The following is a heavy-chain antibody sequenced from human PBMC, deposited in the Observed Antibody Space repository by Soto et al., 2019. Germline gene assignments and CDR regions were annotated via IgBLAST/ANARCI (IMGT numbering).Heavy chain of an antibody. J-gene: IGHJ4*02. CDR3: ANKRKDILTTCPFDC. V-gene: IGHV4-4*02. CDR1: GGSVSSNNW. Sequence: QVQLQESGPRLVKPSGTLSLTCAVSGGSVSSNNWWIWVRQPPGKGLEWIGEIYHSGSINYNVSLKRRVTISVDKSKKQFSLKVSYMTDADTDVYYCANKRKDILTTCPFDCWGQGTLVTVSS. CDR2: IYHSGSI. D-gene: IGHD3-9*01.